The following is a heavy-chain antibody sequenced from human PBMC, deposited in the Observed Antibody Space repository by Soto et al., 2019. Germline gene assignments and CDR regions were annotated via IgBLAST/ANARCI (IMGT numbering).Heavy chain of an antibody. Sequence: QMQLQESGPGLVKPSQTLSLTCTVSGGSISSGGYYWSWIRQHPGKGLEWIGYIYYSGSTYYNPSLKSRVTISVDTSKNQFSLKLSSVTAADTAVYYCARAERRASYYYYYGMDVWGQGTTVTVSS. CDR2: IYYSGST. J-gene: IGHJ6*02. CDR1: GGSISSGGYY. CDR3: ARAERRASYYYYYGMDV. V-gene: IGHV4-31*03.